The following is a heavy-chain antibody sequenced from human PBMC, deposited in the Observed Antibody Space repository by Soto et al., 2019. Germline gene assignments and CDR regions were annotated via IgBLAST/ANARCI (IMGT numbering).Heavy chain of an antibody. CDR2: ISGSGYNT. CDR3: AKNFYDTTGYDY. J-gene: IGHJ4*02. CDR1: GFTFSSSA. V-gene: IGHV3-23*01. D-gene: IGHD3-22*01. Sequence: GGSLRLSCAASGFTFSSSAMTWVRQAPGKGLEWVSAISGSGYNTYYADSVKGRFTISRDNSKNTLYLQMNSLRAEDTAVYYCAKNFYDTTGYDYWGQGTLVTVSS.